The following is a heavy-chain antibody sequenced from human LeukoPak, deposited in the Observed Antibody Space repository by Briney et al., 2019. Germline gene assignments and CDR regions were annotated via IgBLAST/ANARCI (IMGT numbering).Heavy chain of an antibody. Sequence: PGGSLRLSCAASGFTFNNAWMSWVRQAPGKGLEWVGHIKSKTDGGTTDYAAPVKGRFTISRDDSSDTLFLQMNFLKTGDTAVYYCTTDPLMGSRPYWGQGTLVTVSS. CDR1: GFTFNNAW. J-gene: IGHJ4*02. D-gene: IGHD2-8*01. CDR2: IKSKTDGGTT. CDR3: TTDPLMGSRPY. V-gene: IGHV3-15*01.